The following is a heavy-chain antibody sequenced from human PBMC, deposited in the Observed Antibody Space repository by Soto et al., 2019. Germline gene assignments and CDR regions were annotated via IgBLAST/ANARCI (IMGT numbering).Heavy chain of an antibody. J-gene: IGHJ6*02. D-gene: IGHD3-3*01. CDR2: IHYSGST. CDR1: GGSISNKRYY. Sequence: PSETLSLTCTVSGGSISNKRYYWGWIRQPPVKGLEWIGSIHYSGSTYDNPSLKSRVTISVDTSKNQLSLKLSSVTAADTAVYYCARDNILGILYGGMDVWGQGTTVTVSS. V-gene: IGHV4-39*02. CDR3: ARDNILGILYGGMDV.